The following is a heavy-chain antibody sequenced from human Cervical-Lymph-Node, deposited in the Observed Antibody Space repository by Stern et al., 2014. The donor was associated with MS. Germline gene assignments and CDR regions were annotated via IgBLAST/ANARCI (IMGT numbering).Heavy chain of an antibody. CDR1: GFFLTTGEKG. J-gene: IGHJ6*02. CDR3: AHSPRYFDGMDV. V-gene: IGHV2-5*02. CDR2: IYWADDK. Sequence: QITLKESGPALVKPTQTLTLTCTFSGFFLTTGEKGVACFRQPPGKALDRVALIYWADDKRYSPSLKDRHTITKYTSKKQVVLTMTNLDPVDTGTDYCAHSPRYFDGMDVWGPGTTVTVSS.